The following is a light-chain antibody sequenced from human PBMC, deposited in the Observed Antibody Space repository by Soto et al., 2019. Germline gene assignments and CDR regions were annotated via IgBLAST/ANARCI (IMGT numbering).Light chain of an antibody. J-gene: IGKJ1*01. CDR3: QQYGSSPWT. CDR1: QSIRSNY. V-gene: IGKV3-20*01. CDR2: GAS. Sequence: ETVLTQSPGTLSLSPGERATLSCRASQSIRSNYLDWYRQTPGQAPRLLIYGASKRASGIADRFSGSGSGTDFTRIISRLEPEDFALEYCQQYGSSPWTFGQGTKVEIK.